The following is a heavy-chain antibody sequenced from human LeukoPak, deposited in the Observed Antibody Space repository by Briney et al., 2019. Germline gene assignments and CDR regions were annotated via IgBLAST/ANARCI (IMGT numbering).Heavy chain of an antibody. J-gene: IGHJ4*02. CDR2: MNTDGRNI. CDR3: ARVGYCSGGSCYVPFDY. Sequence: GGSLRLSCAASGFTFRTYWMHWVRQVPGKGLVWVSRMNTDGRNIGYADSVKGRFTISRDNAKNSLYLQMNSLRAEDTAVYYCARVGYCSGGSCYVPFDYWGQGTLVTVSS. CDR1: GFTFRTYW. D-gene: IGHD2-15*01. V-gene: IGHV3-74*01.